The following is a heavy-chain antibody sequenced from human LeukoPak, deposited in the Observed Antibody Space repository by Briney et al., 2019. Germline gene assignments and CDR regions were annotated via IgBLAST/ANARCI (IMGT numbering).Heavy chain of an antibody. V-gene: IGHV3-33*01. D-gene: IGHD3-10*01. CDR1: GFTFNNYG. Sequence: GGSLRLSCAASGFTFNNYGMYWVRQAPGKGLEWVAVIWYDGSNKYYVDSVKGRFTISRDNSKNTLYLQMNSLRAEDTAVYYCVRGGGSGSYYFDYWGQGTLVTVSS. CDR2: IWYDGSNK. J-gene: IGHJ4*02. CDR3: VRGGGSGSYYFDY.